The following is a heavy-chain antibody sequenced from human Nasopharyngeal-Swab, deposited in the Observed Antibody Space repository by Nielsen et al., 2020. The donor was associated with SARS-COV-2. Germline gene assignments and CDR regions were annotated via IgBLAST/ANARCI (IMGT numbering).Heavy chain of an antibody. J-gene: IGHJ3*02. Sequence: SETLSLTCTVSGGSISSGSYYWSWIRQPVGKGLEWIGRIYTSGSTNYNPSLKSRVTISVDTSKNQFSLKLSSVTAADTAVYYCARARSGAFDIWGQGTMVTVSS. CDR3: ARARSGAFDI. V-gene: IGHV4-61*02. CDR2: IYTSGST. CDR1: GGSISSGSYY. D-gene: IGHD7-27*01.